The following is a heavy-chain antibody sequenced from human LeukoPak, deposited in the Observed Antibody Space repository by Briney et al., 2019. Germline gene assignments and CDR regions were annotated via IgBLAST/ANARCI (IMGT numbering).Heavy chain of an antibody. CDR2: INPNSGST. CDR3: ARQADNNWLDS. Sequence: ASVKVSCKASGYTFTGYYMHWVRQAPGQGLEWMGWINPNSGSTKYAQKFQGRVTMTRDTSISTAYMELSRLRSDDSAVFYCARQADNNWLDSWGQGTLVTVSS. D-gene: IGHD2-15*01. CDR1: GYTFTGYY. J-gene: IGHJ5*01. V-gene: IGHV1-2*02.